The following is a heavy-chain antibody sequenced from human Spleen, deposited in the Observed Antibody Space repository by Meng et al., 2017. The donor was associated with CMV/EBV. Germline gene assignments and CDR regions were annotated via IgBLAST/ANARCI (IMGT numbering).Heavy chain of an antibody. CDR3: AREGGWELFSGEYYYYGMDL. CDR1: GYTFTGYY. V-gene: IGHV1-46*01. J-gene: IGHJ6*02. D-gene: IGHD1-26*01. Sequence: ASVKVSCKASGYTFTGYYMHWVRQAPGQGLEWMGIINPSGGDTTYAQKFQGRVTVTRDTSTSTVYMELINLRSEDTAVYYCAREGGWELFSGEYYYYGMDLWGQGTTVTVSS. CDR2: INPSGGDT.